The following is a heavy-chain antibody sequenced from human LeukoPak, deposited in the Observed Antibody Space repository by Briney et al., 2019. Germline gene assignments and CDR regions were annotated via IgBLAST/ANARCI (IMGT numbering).Heavy chain of an antibody. V-gene: IGHV3-23*01. J-gene: IGHJ4*02. CDR3: AKMEGSGWHSDY. CDR1: GFTFSSYA. D-gene: IGHD6-19*01. Sequence: GGSLRLSCAASGFTFSSYAMSWVRQAPGKGLEWVSAISGSGGSTYYADSVKGRFTISRDNSKNTLYVQMTSLSAEDTAVYYCAKMEGSGWHSDYWGQGTLVTVSS. CDR2: ISGSGGST.